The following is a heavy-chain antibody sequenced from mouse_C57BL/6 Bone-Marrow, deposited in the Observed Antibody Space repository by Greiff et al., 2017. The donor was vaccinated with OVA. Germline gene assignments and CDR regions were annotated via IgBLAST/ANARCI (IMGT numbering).Heavy chain of an antibody. J-gene: IGHJ4*01. CDR2: IDPETGGT. CDR1: GYTFTDYE. D-gene: IGHD2-5*01. CDR3: TRGYSNYYAMDY. Sequence: VKLVESGAELVRPGASVTLSCKASGYTFTDYEMHWVKQTPVHGLEWIGAIDPETGGTAYNQKFKGKAILTADKSSSTAYMELRSLTSEDSAVYYCTRGYSNYYAMDYWGQGPSVTVSS. V-gene: IGHV1-15*01.